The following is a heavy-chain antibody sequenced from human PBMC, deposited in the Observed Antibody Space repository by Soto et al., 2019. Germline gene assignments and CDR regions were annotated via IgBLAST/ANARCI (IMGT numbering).Heavy chain of an antibody. D-gene: IGHD3-3*01. CDR2: IDYSGTI. V-gene: IGHV4-39*01. CDR3: ARHVHNQGYEYYFDS. CDR1: GGSISSTSYA. J-gene: IGHJ4*02. Sequence: QLQLQESGPGLVKPSETLSLTCNASGGSISSTSYAWGWIRQSPGKGLEWIGTIDYSGTIYYNPCLKSRITISGDTSKNQISLKLSSVTAADTAVYYCARHVHNQGYEYYFDSWGQGTLVTVSS.